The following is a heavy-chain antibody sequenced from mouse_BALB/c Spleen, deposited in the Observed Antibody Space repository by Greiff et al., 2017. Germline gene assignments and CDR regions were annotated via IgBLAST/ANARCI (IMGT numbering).Heavy chain of an antibody. V-gene: IGHV5-6*01. CDR2: ISSGGSYT. CDR3: SRRKGGDYYAMDY. CDR1: GFTFSSYG. J-gene: IGHJ4*01. Sequence: EVQGVESGGDLVKPGGSLKLSCAASGFTFSSYGMSWVRQTPDKRLEWVATISSGGSYTYYPDSVKGRFTISRDNAKNTLYLQMSSLKSEDTAMYYCSRRKGGDYYAMDYWGQGTSVTVSS.